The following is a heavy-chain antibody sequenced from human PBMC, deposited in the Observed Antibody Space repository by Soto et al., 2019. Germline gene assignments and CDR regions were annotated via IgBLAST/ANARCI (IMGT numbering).Heavy chain of an antibody. CDR2: IGASGGST. CDR3: ATLEWG. Sequence: EVQLLESGGGLVQPGGSLRLSCTASGFTFSDFAMSWVRQAPGKGLEWVSGIGASGGSTYYADSVKGRFTISRDNSKNTVYLQMNSLRAEDTAVYYCATLEWGGGQGTLVTVSS. V-gene: IGHV3-23*01. J-gene: IGHJ4*02. D-gene: IGHD2-8*01. CDR1: GFTFSDFA.